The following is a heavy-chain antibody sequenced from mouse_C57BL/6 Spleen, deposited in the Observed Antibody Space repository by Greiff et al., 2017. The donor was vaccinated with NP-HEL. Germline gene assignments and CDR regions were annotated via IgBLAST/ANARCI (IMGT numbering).Heavy chain of an antibody. CDR1: GFTFSSYA. Sequence: EVHLVESGEGLVKPGGSLKLSCAASGFTFSSYAMSWVRQTPEKRLEWVAYISSGGDYIYYADTVKGRFTISRDNARNTLYLQMSSLKSEDTAMYYCTRDTTVVDWYVDVWGTGTTVTVAS. CDR2: ISSGGDYI. CDR3: TRDTTVVDWYVDV. D-gene: IGHD1-1*01. V-gene: IGHV5-9-1*02. J-gene: IGHJ1*03.